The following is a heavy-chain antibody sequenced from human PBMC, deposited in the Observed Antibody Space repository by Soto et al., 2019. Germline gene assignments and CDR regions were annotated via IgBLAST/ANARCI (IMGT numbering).Heavy chain of an antibody. D-gene: IGHD3-10*01. CDR3: AREKDHLRGVKYYFEY. CDR2: INLDGGEK. Sequence: GGSLRLSCAASGSMFRSYWMSWVRQAPGKGLEWVANINLDGGEKYYVDSVKGRFSTSRDNAKNSLYLQMNSLRAEDTAVYYCAREKDHLRGVKYYFEYWGQGTPVTVSS. J-gene: IGHJ4*02. CDR1: GSMFRSYW. V-gene: IGHV3-7*01.